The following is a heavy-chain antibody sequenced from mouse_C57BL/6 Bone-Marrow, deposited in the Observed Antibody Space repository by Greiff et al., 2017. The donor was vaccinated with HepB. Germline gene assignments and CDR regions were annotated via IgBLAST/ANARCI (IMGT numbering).Heavy chain of an antibody. D-gene: IGHD1-1*01. CDR1: GFTFSDYG. Sequence: DVMLVESGGGLVKPGGSLKLSCAASGFTFSDYGMHWVRQAPEKGLEWVAYISSGSSTIYYADTVKGRFTISRDNAKNTLFLQMTSLRSEDTAMYYCARGTTVVASGYFDYWGQGTTLTVSS. CDR3: ARGTTVVASGYFDY. V-gene: IGHV5-17*01. CDR2: ISSGSSTI. J-gene: IGHJ2*01.